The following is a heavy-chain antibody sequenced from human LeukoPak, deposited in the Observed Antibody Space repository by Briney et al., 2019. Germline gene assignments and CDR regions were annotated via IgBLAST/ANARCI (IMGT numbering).Heavy chain of an antibody. CDR2: IYHSGST. CDR1: GGSISSSNW. D-gene: IGHD3-10*01. J-gene: IGHJ4*02. Sequence: PSETLSLTCAVSGGSISSSNWWSWVRQPPGKGLEWIGEIYHSGSTNYNPSLKSRVTISVDKSKNQFSLKLSSVTAADTAVYYCAKEPFGIRGVVDYWGQGTLVTVSS. CDR3: AKEPFGIRGVVDY. V-gene: IGHV4-4*02.